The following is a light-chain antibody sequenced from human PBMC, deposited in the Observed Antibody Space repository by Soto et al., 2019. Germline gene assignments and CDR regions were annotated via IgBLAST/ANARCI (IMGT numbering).Light chain of an antibody. V-gene: IGLV1-44*01. CDR1: SSNIESNT. Sequence: QSVLIQPPSASGTPGQRVTISCSGSSSNIESNTVTWYQQLPGTAPKLVIYSNYDRPSGVPDRFSGSTSGTSASLVIRGLQSEDEADYYCAAWDDSLNGYVFGGGTKLTVL. CDR3: AAWDDSLNGYV. CDR2: SNY. J-gene: IGLJ1*01.